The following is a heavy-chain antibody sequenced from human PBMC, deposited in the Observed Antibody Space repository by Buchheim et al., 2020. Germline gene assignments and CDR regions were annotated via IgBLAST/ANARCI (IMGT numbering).Heavy chain of an antibody. V-gene: IGHV3-7*01. CDR2: IKQDGSEK. CDR3: ARAAGYGDYDHHWFDP. J-gene: IGHJ5*02. Sequence: EVQLVEFGGGLVQPGGSLRLSCAASGFTFSSYWMSWVRQAPGKGLEWVANIKQDGSEKYYVDSVKGRFTISRDNAKNSLYLQMNSLRAEGAAVYYCARAAGYGDYDHHWFDPWGQRTL. CDR1: GFTFSSYW. D-gene: IGHD4-17*01.